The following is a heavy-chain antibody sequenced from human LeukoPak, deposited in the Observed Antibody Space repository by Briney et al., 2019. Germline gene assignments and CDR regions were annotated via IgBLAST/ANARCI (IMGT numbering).Heavy chain of an antibody. D-gene: IGHD6-13*01. J-gene: IGHJ1*01. Sequence: SETLSLTCAVYGGSFSGYYWSWIRQPPGKGLEWIGEINHSGSTNYNPSLKSRVTISVDTSKNQFSLKLSSVTAADTAVYYCARDPISIAAAAYFQHWGQGTLVTVSS. V-gene: IGHV4-34*01. CDR1: GGSFSGYY. CDR2: INHSGST. CDR3: ARDPISIAAAAYFQH.